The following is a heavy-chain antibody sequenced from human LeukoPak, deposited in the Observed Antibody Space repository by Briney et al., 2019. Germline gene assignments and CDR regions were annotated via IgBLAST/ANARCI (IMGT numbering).Heavy chain of an antibody. CDR3: ASSIVGVATSDY. D-gene: IGHD5-12*01. CDR2: INPNSGGT. V-gene: IGHV1-2*02. CDR1: GYTFTGYY. J-gene: IGHJ4*02. Sequence: ASVTVSCKASGYTFTGYYMHWVRQAPGQGLEWMGWINPNSGGTNYAQKFQGRVTITRDTSISTAYMELSRLRSDDTAVYYCASSIVGVATSDYWGQGTLVTVSS.